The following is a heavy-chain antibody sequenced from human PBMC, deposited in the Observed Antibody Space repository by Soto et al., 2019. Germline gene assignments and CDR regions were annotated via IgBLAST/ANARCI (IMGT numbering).Heavy chain of an antibody. CDR2: MNPNRGNT. Sequence: SVKVSRKASGYSFTRYDINWVRQATEQGGEGMGWMNPNRGNTGYAQKFQGTVTINRNTSISTAYLAPGSLRSEDTDVYYCARVRRELRAFDIWGQGTMVTVSS. V-gene: IGHV1-8*03. CDR3: ARVRRELRAFDI. CDR1: GYSFTRYD. D-gene: IGHD1-26*01. J-gene: IGHJ3*02.